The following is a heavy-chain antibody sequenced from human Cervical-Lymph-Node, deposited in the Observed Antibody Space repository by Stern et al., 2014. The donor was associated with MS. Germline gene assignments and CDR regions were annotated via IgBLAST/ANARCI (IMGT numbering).Heavy chain of an antibody. Sequence: VQLVESGGGVVQPGRSLRLSCAASGFTFSSYGMHWVRQAPGKGLEWVAVIWYDGSNKYYADSVKARFTISRDNSKNTLYLQMNSLRAEDTAVYYCARVAGAREGAFDIWGQGTMVTVSS. CDR2: IWYDGSNK. J-gene: IGHJ3*02. V-gene: IGHV3-33*01. CDR1: GFTFSSYG. CDR3: ARVAGAREGAFDI. D-gene: IGHD1-26*01.